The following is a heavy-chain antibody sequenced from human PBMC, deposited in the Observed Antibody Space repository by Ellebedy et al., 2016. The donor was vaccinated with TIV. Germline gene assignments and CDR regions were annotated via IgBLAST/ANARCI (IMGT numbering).Heavy chain of an antibody. CDR2: ISGSGGST. V-gene: IGHV3-23*01. D-gene: IGHD3-22*01. Sequence: GESLKISCAASGFTFSSYVMTWVRQAPGKGLEWVSGISGSGGSTYYADSVKGRFTISRDNSKNTLYLQMNSLRAEDTAVYYCAKGANYFDTSGATDYWGQGALVTVSS. J-gene: IGHJ4*02. CDR1: GFTFSSYV. CDR3: AKGANYFDTSGATDY.